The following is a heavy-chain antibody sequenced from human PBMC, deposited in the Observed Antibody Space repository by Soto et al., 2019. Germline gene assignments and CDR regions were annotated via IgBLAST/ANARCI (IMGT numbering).Heavy chain of an antibody. CDR3: ARDGIGIAVAGTYNGMDV. D-gene: IGHD6-19*01. CDR2: IIPIFGTA. CDR1: GGTFSNYA. V-gene: IGHV1-69*01. J-gene: IGHJ6*02. Sequence: QVQLVQSGAEVKKPGSSVKVSCKASGGTFSNYAISWVRQATGQGLEWMGGIIPIFGTANNPQKFQGRVTITADESTSTAYMELSSLRSEDTGVYYCARDGIGIAVAGTYNGMDVWGQGTTVTVSS.